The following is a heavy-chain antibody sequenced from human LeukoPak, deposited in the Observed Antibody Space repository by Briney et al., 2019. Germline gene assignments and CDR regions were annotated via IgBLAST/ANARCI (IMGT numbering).Heavy chain of an antibody. J-gene: IGHJ4*02. V-gene: IGHV1-46*01. Sequence: ASVKVSCKASGYTFASYYMHWVRQAPGQGLEWMGIINPNSGSTTYAQKFQVRVTMTRDTSTTTVNMELSSLRSEDTAVYYCARGLSFGNFDYWGQGTLVTVSS. D-gene: IGHD3-10*01. CDR2: INPNSGST. CDR3: ARGLSFGNFDY. CDR1: GYTFASYY.